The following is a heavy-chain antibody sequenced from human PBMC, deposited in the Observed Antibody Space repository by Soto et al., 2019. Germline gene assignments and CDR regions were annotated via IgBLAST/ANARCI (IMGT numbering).Heavy chain of an antibody. CDR3: ARSPNYYDSSGYYPHFDY. V-gene: IGHV1-69*01. Sequence: QVQLVQSGAEVKKPGSSVKVSCKASGGTFSSYAISWVRQAPGQGLEWMGGIIPIFGTANYAQKFHGRVTITADESTSTAYMELSSLRSEDTAVYYCARSPNYYDSSGYYPHFDYWGQGTLVTVSS. D-gene: IGHD3-22*01. J-gene: IGHJ4*02. CDR2: IIPIFGTA. CDR1: GGTFSSYA.